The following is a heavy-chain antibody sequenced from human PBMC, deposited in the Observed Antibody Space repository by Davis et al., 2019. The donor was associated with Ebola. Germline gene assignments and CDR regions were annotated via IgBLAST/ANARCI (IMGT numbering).Heavy chain of an antibody. CDR2: IIPILGIA. CDR1: GGTFSSYT. J-gene: IGHJ4*02. Sequence: SVKVSCKASGGTFSSYTISWVRQAPGQGLEWMGRIIPILGIANYAQKSQGRVTITADKSTSTAYMELSSLRSEDTAVYYCARSITMIVVGYFDYWGQGTLVTVSS. CDR3: ARSITMIVVGYFDY. D-gene: IGHD3-22*01. V-gene: IGHV1-69*02.